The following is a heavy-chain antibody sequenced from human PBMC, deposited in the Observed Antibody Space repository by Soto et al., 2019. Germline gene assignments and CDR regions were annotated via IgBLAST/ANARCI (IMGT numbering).Heavy chain of an antibody. CDR1: GFTFSSYA. CDR2: ISGIGGST. J-gene: IGHJ6*02. CDR3: AKVVDGLKKIVGATWDYYGMDV. V-gene: IGHV3-23*01. Sequence: PGGSLRLSCAASGFTFSSYAMSWVRQAPGKGLERVSSISGIGGSTYYADSVNGRFTISRDNSKNTLYLQMNSLRAEDTAVYYCAKVVDGLKKIVGATWDYYGMDVWGQGTTVTVSS. D-gene: IGHD1-26*01.